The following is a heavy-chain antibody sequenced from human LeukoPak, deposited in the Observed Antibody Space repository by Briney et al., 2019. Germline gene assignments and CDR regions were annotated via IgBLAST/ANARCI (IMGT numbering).Heavy chain of an antibody. V-gene: IGHV1-69*04. CDR2: IIPILGIA. Sequence: ASVKVSCKASGGTFSSYAISWVRQAPGQGLEWMGRIIPILGIANYAQKFQGRVTITADKSTSTAYMELSSLRSEDTAVYYCARGAHSSGWYWFDPWGQGTLVTVSS. J-gene: IGHJ5*02. CDR3: ARGAHSSGWYWFDP. CDR1: GGTFSSYA. D-gene: IGHD6-19*01.